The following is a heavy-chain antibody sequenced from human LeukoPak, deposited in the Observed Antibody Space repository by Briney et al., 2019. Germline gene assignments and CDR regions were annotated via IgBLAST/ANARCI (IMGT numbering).Heavy chain of an antibody. CDR2: IYYSGST. V-gene: IGHV4-59*01. J-gene: IGHJ4*02. Sequence: SGTLSLTCTVSGGSISSYYWSWIRQPPGKGLEWIGYIYYSGSTNYNPSLKSRVAISLDTSKNQFSLKLRSVTAADTAVYYCARSSGGENDYWGQGTLVTVSS. CDR1: GGSISSYY. CDR3: ARSSGGENDY. D-gene: IGHD1-26*01.